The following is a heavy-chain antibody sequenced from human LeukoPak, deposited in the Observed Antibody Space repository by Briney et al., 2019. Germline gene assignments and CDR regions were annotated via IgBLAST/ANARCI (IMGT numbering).Heavy chain of an antibody. J-gene: IGHJ4*02. V-gene: IGHV4-4*07. CDR3: ARQDVSSSYYGLDD. D-gene: IGHD6-13*01. CDR2: VSSSGTT. Sequence: PSETLSLTCTVSGASISSYFWHWVRHAAGKGLEWIGRVSSSGTTNYNPSLRSRVPMPEDTSRTQLSLNRNSMTAAETAVYSCARQDVSSSYYGLDDWGQGTLVTVSS. CDR1: GASISSYF.